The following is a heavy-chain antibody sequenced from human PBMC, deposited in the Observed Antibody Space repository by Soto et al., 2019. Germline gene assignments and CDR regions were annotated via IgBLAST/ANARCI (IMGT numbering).Heavy chain of an antibody. Sequence: SETPSLTCAVSGGSISSSNWWSWVRQPPGKGLEWIGEIYHSGSTNYNPSLKSRVTISVDKSKNQFSLKLSSVTAADTAVYYCARSHIVPRLFMYPYDYWGQGTLVTVSS. CDR1: GGSISSSNW. J-gene: IGHJ4*02. D-gene: IGHD5-12*01. CDR3: ARSHIVPRLFMYPYDY. CDR2: IYHSGST. V-gene: IGHV4-4*02.